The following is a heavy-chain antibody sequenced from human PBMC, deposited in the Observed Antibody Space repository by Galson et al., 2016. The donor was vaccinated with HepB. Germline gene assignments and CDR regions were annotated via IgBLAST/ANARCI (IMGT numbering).Heavy chain of an antibody. Sequence: SCKASGYTFTHYYIHWVRQAPGQGLEWMGLLNPRGGSTRYAQKFQGKVTMTTDTSTSTVYMELSSLRLEDTAEYYCARRLGSSGDYYYGMDVWGQGTTVTFSS. J-gene: IGHJ6*02. CDR2: LNPRGGST. CDR1: GYTFTHYY. D-gene: IGHD6-13*01. V-gene: IGHV1-46*01. CDR3: ARRLGSSGDYYYGMDV.